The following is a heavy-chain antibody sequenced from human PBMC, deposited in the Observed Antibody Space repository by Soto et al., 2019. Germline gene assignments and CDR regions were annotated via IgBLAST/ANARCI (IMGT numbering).Heavy chain of an antibody. Sequence: GGSLSLSCAASGFTFSNAWMNWVRQAPGKGLEWVGRIKSKTDSGTTDYAAPVKGRFTISRDDSKNTLYLQMNSLKTEDTAVYYCTTVVSGSYSYYYYYGMDVWGQGTTVTVSS. J-gene: IGHJ6*02. CDR2: IKSKTDSGTT. CDR3: TTVVSGSYSYYYYYGMDV. V-gene: IGHV3-15*07. CDR1: GFTFSNAW. D-gene: IGHD1-26*01.